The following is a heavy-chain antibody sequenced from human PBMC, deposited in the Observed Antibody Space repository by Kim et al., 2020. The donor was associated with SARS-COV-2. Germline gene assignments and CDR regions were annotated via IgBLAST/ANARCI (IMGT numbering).Heavy chain of an antibody. CDR3: AGGGMITFGGVIFGDWFDP. D-gene: IGHD3-16*02. CDR1: GGSISSYY. CDR2: IYYSGST. Sequence: SETLSLTCTVPGGSISSYYWSWIRQPPGKGLEWIGYIYYSGSTNYNPSLKSRVTISVDTSKNQFSLKLSSVTAADTAVYYCAGGGMITFGGVIFGDWFDPWGQGTLVTVSS. J-gene: IGHJ5*02. V-gene: IGHV4-59*01.